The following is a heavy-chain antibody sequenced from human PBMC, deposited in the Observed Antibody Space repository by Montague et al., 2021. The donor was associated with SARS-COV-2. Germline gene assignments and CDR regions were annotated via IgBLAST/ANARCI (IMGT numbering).Heavy chain of an antibody. CDR2: INHRGIT. J-gene: IGHJ3*02. CDR1: GGSFIGSF. CDR3: AKTGGFSEILADYDNPRDVPVRHRQKDVQPARRAFDI. Sequence: SETLSLTCAVYGGSFIGSFWTWIRQPPGKGLEWLGEINHRGITKYNPPVESLVLMSVDTSNNEFALRLTSVTVADTAVYYCAKTGGFSEILADYDNPRDVPVRHRQKDVQPARRAFDIWGQGQLVTVSS. V-gene: IGHV4-34*01. D-gene: IGHD3-9*01.